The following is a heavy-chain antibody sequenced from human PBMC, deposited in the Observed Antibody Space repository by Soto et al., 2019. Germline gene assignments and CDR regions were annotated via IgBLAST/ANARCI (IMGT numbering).Heavy chain of an antibody. Sequence: QVQLVQSGAEVKKPGSSVKVSCKASGGTFSSYAISWVRQAPGQGLEWMGGIIPIFGTANYAQKFQGRVTITANESTTTAYMKGSSLRAEDTAVYYWARDMPGAGIAVADRSWFDPWGKGTLVTVSS. D-gene: IGHD6-19*01. J-gene: IGHJ5*02. CDR3: ARDMPGAGIAVADRSWFDP. CDR1: GGTFSSYA. V-gene: IGHV1-69*01. CDR2: IIPIFGTA.